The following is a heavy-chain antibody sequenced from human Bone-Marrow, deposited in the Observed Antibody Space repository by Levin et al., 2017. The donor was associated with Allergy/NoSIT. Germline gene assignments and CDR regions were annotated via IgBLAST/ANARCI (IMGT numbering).Heavy chain of an antibody. CDR2: IWYDGSNK. V-gene: IGHV3-33*01. CDR1: GFTFSSYG. D-gene: IGHD1-1*01. CDR3: ARAGTPHYYYGMDV. Sequence: PGGSLRLSCAASGFTFSSYGMHWVRQAPGKGLEWVAVIWYDGSNKYYADSVKGRFTISRDNSKNTLYLQMNSLRAEDTAVYYCARAGTPHYYYGMDVWGQWTTVTVSS. J-gene: IGHJ6*02.